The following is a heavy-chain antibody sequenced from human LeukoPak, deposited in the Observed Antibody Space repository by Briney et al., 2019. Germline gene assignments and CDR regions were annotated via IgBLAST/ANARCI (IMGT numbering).Heavy chain of an antibody. J-gene: IGHJ6*04. CDR1: GGTFSSYA. CDR3: ARAKGYDILTGYYESGYYYGMDV. D-gene: IGHD3-9*01. CDR2: IIPIFGTA. V-gene: IGHV1-69*13. Sequence: SVKVSCKASGGTFSSYAISWVRQAPGQGLEWMGGIIPIFGTANYAQKFQGRVTITADESTSTAYMELSSLRSEDTAVYYCARAKGYDILTGYYESGYYYGMDVWGKGTTVTVSS.